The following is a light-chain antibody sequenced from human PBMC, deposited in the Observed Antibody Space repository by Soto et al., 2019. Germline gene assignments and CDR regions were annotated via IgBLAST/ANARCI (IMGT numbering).Light chain of an antibody. V-gene: IGLV2-14*01. CDR3: SSYTSSSTLYVV. CDR1: SSDVGGYNY. J-gene: IGLJ2*01. CDR2: EVS. Sequence: QSALTQPASVSGSPGQSITISCTGTSSDVGGYNYVSWYQQHPGKAPKLMIYEVSSRPSGGSNRFSGSKSGNTASLTISWLQAEDEADYYGSSYTSSSTLYVVFGGGTKLTVL.